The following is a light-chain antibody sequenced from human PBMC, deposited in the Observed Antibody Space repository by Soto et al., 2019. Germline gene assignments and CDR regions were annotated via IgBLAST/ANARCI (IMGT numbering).Light chain of an antibody. V-gene: IGLV2-14*01. CDR3: SSYTTSSNYV. J-gene: IGLJ1*01. CDR2: EVS. CDR1: SSDVGSYNF. Sequence: QSALTQPASVSGSPGQSITISCTGTSSDVGSYNFVSWYQQLPGKALKLMIYEVSNRPSGVSNRFSGSKSGNTASLTISGLQAEDEADYYCSSYTTSSNYVFGSGTKVTVL.